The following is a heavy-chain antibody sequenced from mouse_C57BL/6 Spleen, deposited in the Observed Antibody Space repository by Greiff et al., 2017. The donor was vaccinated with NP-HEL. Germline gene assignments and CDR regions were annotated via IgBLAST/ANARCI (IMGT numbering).Heavy chain of an antibody. J-gene: IGHJ4*01. CDR1: GYAFSSSW. CDR2: IYPGDGDT. CDR3: ARFGWTGAMDY. D-gene: IGHD1-1*02. Sequence: QVQLQQSGPELVKPGASVKISCKASGYAFSSSWMNWVKQRPGKGLEWIGRIYPGDGDTNYNGKFKGKATLTADKSSSTAYMQLRSLTSEDSAVYFCARFGWTGAMDYWGQGTSVTVSS. V-gene: IGHV1-82*01.